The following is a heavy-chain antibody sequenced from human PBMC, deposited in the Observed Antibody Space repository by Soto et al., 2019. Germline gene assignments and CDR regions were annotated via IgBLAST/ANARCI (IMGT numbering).Heavy chain of an antibody. CDR1: GFTFSSYG. J-gene: IGHJ3*02. CDR2: ISYDGSNK. D-gene: IGHD2-2*01. V-gene: IGHV3-30*18. Sequence: GGSLRLSCAASGFTFSSYGMHWVRQAPGKGLEWVAVISYDGSNKYYADSVKGRFTISRDNSKNTLYLQMNSLRAEDTAVYYCAKDSTYLGLGFFDIWGQGKMVTVSS. CDR3: AKDSTYLGLGFFDI.